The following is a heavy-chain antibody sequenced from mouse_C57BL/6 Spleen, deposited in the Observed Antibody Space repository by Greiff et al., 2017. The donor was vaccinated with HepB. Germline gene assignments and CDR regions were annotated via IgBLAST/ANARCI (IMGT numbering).Heavy chain of an antibody. J-gene: IGHJ2*01. V-gene: IGHV1-53*01. D-gene: IGHD4-1*01. CDR3: ARSLGRGGYYFDY. CDR2: INPSNGGT. Sequence: VQLQQPGPELVKPGASVKLSCKASGYTFTSYWMHWVKQRPGQGLEWIGNINPSNGGTNYNEKFKSKATLTVDKSSSTAYMQLSSLTSEDSAVYYCARSLGRGGYYFDYWGQGTTLTVSS. CDR1: GYTFTSYW.